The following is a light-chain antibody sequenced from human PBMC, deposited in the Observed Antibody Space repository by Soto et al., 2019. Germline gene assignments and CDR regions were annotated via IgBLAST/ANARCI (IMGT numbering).Light chain of an antibody. J-gene: IGKJ4*01. Sequence: DIQMTQSPSSLSASVGDRVPITCQASQDISNYLNWYQQKPGKVPKLLIYDASNLETGVPSRFSGSGTGTDFTFTISSLQPEDIATYYCQQYDNRPSLTFGGGTRWIS. CDR1: QDISNY. CDR2: DAS. V-gene: IGKV1-33*01. CDR3: QQYDNRPSLT.